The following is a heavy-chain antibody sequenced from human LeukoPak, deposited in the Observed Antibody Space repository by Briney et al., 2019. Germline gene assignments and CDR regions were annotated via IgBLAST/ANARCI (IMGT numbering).Heavy chain of an antibody. D-gene: IGHD3-10*01. CDR3: ARDGWFGGFDY. CDR1: GGSISSGGYS. V-gene: IGHV4-30-2*01. CDR2: IYHSGST. Sequence: SETLSLTCAVSGGSISSGGYSWSCMRQPPGKGLVWIGYIYHSGSTYYNPSIKSGVTLSVDRTKNQFSLKLSSVPAADLAVYYCARDGWFGGFDYWGQGTLGTVSA. J-gene: IGHJ4*02.